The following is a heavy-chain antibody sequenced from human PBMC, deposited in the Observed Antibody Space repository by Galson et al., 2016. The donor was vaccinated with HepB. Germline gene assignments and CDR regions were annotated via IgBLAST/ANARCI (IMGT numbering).Heavy chain of an antibody. CDR1: GVSIGSSSYF. CDR3: ARPYYGAGSYVAFDI. V-gene: IGHV4-39*01. CDR2: IYYSGNS. J-gene: IGHJ3*02. Sequence: ETLSLTCTVSGVSIGSSSYFWGWVRQPPGKGLVWIGSIYYSGNSYYNPSLKSRVTISVDTPKNQFSLKLSSVTAADTAVYYCARPYYGAGSYVAFDIWGPGTMVTVSS. D-gene: IGHD3-10*01.